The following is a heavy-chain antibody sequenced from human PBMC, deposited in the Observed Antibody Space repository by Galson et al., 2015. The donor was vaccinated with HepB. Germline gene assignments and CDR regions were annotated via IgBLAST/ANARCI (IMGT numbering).Heavy chain of an antibody. CDR1: GFTFSSYG. CDR3: AAYDYDSSGYYSGGPDIHDY. V-gene: IGHV3-30*03. CDR2: ISYDGSNK. J-gene: IGHJ4*02. D-gene: IGHD3-22*01. Sequence: SLRLSCAASGFTFSSYGMHWVRQAPGKGLEWVAVISYDGSNKYYADSVKGRFTISRDNSKNTLYLQMNSLRAEDTAVYYRAAYDYDSSGYYSGGPDIHDYWGQGTLVTVSS.